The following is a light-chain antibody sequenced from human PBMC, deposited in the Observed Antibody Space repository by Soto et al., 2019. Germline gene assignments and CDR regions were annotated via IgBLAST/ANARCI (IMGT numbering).Light chain of an antibody. J-gene: IGLJ2*01. CDR3: QAWDSSTANVV. Sequence: SYELTQPPSVSVSPGQTASITCSGDQLGDKNTCWYRQKPGQSPVLVIYQNNKRPSGIPERFSGSNSGNTATLTISGTQGMDEADYYCQAWDSSTANVVFGGGTKVTVL. CDR2: QNN. V-gene: IGLV3-1*01. CDR1: QLGDKN.